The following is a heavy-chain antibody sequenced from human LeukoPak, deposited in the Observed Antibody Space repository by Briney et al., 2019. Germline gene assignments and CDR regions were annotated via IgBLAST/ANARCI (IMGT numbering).Heavy chain of an antibody. Sequence: SETLSLTCNVSGGSISNYYWSWIRQPAGKGLELIGRIYTSGSTNYNPSLKSRVTMSVDTSKNQFSLKLSSVTAANTAVYYCARSRCSSISCASRGAFDIWGQGTMVTVSS. D-gene: IGHD2-2*01. CDR1: GGSISNYY. J-gene: IGHJ3*02. CDR3: ARSRCSSISCASRGAFDI. V-gene: IGHV4-4*07. CDR2: IYTSGST.